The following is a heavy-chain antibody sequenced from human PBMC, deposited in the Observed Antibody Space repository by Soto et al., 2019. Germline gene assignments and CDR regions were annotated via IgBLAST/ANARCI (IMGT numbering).Heavy chain of an antibody. J-gene: IGHJ6*03. Sequence: GGSLRLSCAASGFTFSSYWMSWVRQAPGKGLEWVANIKQDGSEKYYVDSVKGRFTISRDNAKNSLYLQMNSLRAEDTAVYYCARDEIGYCSGGSCPIYYYYYMDVWGKGTTVTVSS. V-gene: IGHV3-7*01. CDR3: ARDEIGYCSGGSCPIYYYYYMDV. CDR1: GFTFSSYW. D-gene: IGHD2-15*01. CDR2: IKQDGSEK.